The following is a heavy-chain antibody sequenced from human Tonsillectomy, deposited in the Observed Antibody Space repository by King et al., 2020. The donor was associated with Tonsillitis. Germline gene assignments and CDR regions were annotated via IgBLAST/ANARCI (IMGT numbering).Heavy chain of an antibody. CDR1: GGTFSSYA. CDR3: AAEIRAAGQQIFDY. CDR2: IIPILGIA. V-gene: IGHV1-69*10. J-gene: IGHJ4*02. D-gene: IGHD6-13*01. Sequence: QLVQSGAEVKKPGSSVKVSCKASGGTFSSYAISWVRQAPGQGLEWMGGIIPILGIANYAQKFQARVTITADKSTSTAYMELSSLRSEDTAVYYCAAEIRAAGQQIFDYWGQGTLVTVSA.